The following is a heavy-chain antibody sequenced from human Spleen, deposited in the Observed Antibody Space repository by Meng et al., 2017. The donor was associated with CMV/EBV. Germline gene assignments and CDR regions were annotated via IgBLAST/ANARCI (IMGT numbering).Heavy chain of an antibody. J-gene: IGHJ6*02. CDR2: IKQDGSEK. V-gene: IGHV3-7*01. Sequence: GESLKISCAGSGFHFGTYWMSWVRQAPGKGLEWVANIKQDGSEKYYVDSVKGRFTISRDNAKNSLYLQMNSLRAEDTAVYYCARDRYYGSGKSMDVWGQGTTVTVSS. CDR3: ARDRYYGSGKSMDV. CDR1: GFHFGTYW. D-gene: IGHD3-10*01.